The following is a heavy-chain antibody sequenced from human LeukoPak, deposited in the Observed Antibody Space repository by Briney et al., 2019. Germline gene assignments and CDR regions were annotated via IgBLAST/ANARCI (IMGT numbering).Heavy chain of an antibody. D-gene: IGHD3-22*01. V-gene: IGHV4-34*01. Sequence: SETLSLTCAVYGGSFSGYYWGWIRQPPGKGLEWIGEINHSGSTNYNPSLKSRVTISVDTPKNQFSLKLSSVTAADTAVYYCARGRNYYDSSGYSDYWGQGTLVTVSS. CDR2: INHSGST. CDR1: GGSFSGYY. J-gene: IGHJ4*02. CDR3: ARGRNYYDSSGYSDY.